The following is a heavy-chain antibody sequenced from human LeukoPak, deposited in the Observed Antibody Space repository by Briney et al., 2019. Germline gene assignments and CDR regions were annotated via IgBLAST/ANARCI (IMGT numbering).Heavy chain of an antibody. J-gene: IGHJ6*03. CDR2: IIPILGIA. CDR1: GGTFSSYT. V-gene: IGHV1-69*16. Sequence: SVKVSCKASGGTFSSYTISWVRQAPGQGLEWMGRIIPILGIANYAQKFQGRVTITTDESTSTAYMELSSLRSEDTAVYYCASEPKYNWNDGYYMDVWGKGTTVTVSS. CDR3: ASEPKYNWNDGYYMDV. D-gene: IGHD1-20*01.